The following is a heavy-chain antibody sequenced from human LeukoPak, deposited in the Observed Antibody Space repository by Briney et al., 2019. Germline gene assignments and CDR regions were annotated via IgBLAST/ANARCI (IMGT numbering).Heavy chain of an antibody. V-gene: IGHV4-38-2*01. D-gene: IGHD2-15*01. CDR1: GYSIISGYY. J-gene: IGHJ5*02. CDR3: ARVGCRGGGCCGQGWFDP. Sequence: SETLSLTCAVSGYSIISGYYRGWIRQPPVKGLEWIGSIYHSGSTYYNPSLKSRVTISVDTSKNQFSLKLSSVTAADTAVYYCARVGCRGGGCCGQGWFDPGAQETLVTVSS. CDR2: IYHSGST.